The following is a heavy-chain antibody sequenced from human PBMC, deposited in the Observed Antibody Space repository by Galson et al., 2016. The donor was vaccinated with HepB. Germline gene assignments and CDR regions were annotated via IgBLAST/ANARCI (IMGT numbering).Heavy chain of an antibody. D-gene: IGHD6-25*01. J-gene: IGHJ4*02. CDR2: ISAVNGNT. Sequence: SVKVSCKASGYTFTGYGISWVRQAPGQGLEWMGWISAVNGNTRYAQRFQDRVTMTIDTSTSTAFMELRSLRSDDTAVYYCARYRAATADSDYWGQGTLVTGSS. CDR1: GYTFTGYG. V-gene: IGHV1-18*01. CDR3: ARYRAATADSDY.